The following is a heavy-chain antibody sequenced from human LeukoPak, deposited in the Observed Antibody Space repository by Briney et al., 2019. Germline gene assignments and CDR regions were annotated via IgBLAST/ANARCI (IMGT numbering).Heavy chain of an antibody. CDR1: GGSFSGYY. CDR2: INHSGST. V-gene: IGHV4-34*01. CDR3: ARGQSSVVTDIPYYFDY. D-gene: IGHD2-21*02. Sequence: PSETLSLTCAVYGGSFSGYYWSWIRQPPGKGLEWIGEINHSGSTNYNPSLKSRVTTSVDTSKKQFSLKLSSVTAADTAVYYCARGQSSVVTDIPYYFDYWGWGTVVTVSS. J-gene: IGHJ4*02.